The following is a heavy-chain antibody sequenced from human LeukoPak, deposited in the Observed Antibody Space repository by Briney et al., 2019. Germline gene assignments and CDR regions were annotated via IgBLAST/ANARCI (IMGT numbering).Heavy chain of an antibody. CDR2: ITGSGGNT. CDR1: GSTFSAYA. D-gene: IGHD3-22*01. J-gene: IGHJ3*02. CDR3: AKGDSSGWDTPADI. V-gene: IGHV3-23*01. Sequence: VGSLRLSCAASGSTFSAYAMTWVRQAPGKGLECVSGITGSGGNTFYADSVKGRFTISRDTSKNTLYLQMNSLRAEDTAIYYCAKGDSSGWDTPADIRGQGTMVTVSS.